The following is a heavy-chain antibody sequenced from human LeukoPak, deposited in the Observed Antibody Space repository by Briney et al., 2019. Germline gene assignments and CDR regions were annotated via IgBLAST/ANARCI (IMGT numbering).Heavy chain of an antibody. D-gene: IGHD4-23*01. CDR1: GFSFSDYW. J-gene: IGHJ4*02. CDR3: ATYDYGDKTVDY. Sequence: GGSLRLSCAASGFSFSDYWMTWVRQAPGKGLEWVANIKQDESEKYYVDSVKGRFTISRDDSKNTAFLQMNSLKTEDTAVYYCATYDYGDKTVDYWGQGTLVTVSS. CDR2: IKQDESEK. V-gene: IGHV3-7*03.